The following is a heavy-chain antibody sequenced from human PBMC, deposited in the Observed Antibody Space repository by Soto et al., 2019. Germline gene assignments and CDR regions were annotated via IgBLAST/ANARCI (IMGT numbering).Heavy chain of an antibody. CDR1: GFTFSSYG. Sequence: GGSLRLSCAASGFTFSSYGMHWVRQAPGKGLEWVAVIWYDGSNKYYADSVKGRFTISRDNSKNTLYLQMNSLRAEETAVYYCARDFLSSQAADYYYYGMDVWGQGTTVTVSS. J-gene: IGHJ6*02. CDR3: ARDFLSSQAADYYYYGMDV. CDR2: IWYDGSNK. V-gene: IGHV3-33*01.